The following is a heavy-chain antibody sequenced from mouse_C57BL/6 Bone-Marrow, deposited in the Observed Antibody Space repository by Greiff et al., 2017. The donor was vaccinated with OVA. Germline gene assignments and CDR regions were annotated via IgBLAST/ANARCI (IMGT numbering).Heavy chain of an antibody. V-gene: IGHV1-74*01. CDR1: GYTFTSYW. CDR2: IHPSDNDT. J-gene: IGHJ2*01. D-gene: IGHD1-1*01. CDR3: AICYYYGSSYLDY. Sequence: QVQLQQPGAELVKPGASVKVSCKASGYTFTSYWMHWVKQRPGQGLEWIGRIHPSDNDTNYKQKFKGKATLTVDKSSSTAYMQLSSLTSEDSAVYYCAICYYYGSSYLDYWGQGTTLTVSS.